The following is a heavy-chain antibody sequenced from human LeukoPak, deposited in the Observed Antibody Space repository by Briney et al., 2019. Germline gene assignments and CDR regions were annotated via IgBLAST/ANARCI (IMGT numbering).Heavy chain of an antibody. CDR2: IDPNNGRT. D-gene: IGHD5-18*01. CDR3: ARDRCGYALGCRGRDY. V-gene: IGHV1-2*02. Sequence: ASVKVSCKASEYTFTAYYVHWVRQAPGQGLEWMGWIDPNNGRTNYAQKFQGRVTMTRDTSISTAYMDLSGLTSDDTAVYYCARDRCGYALGCRGRDYWGQGTQVTVSS. J-gene: IGHJ4*02. CDR1: EYTFTAYY.